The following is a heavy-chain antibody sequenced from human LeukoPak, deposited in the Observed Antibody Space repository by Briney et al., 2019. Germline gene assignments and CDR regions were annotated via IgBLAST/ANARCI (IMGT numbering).Heavy chain of an antibody. Sequence: PGGSLRLSCAAAGFTFSSYWMHWVRQAPGKGVVWVSRINSDGRSTIYADSVKGRFTISRDNARNTLYLQMNSLRAEDTAVYYCARANGDLWVGYWGQGTLVTVSS. V-gene: IGHV3-74*01. CDR2: INSDGRST. J-gene: IGHJ4*02. D-gene: IGHD4-17*01. CDR3: ARANGDLWVGY. CDR1: GFTFSSYW.